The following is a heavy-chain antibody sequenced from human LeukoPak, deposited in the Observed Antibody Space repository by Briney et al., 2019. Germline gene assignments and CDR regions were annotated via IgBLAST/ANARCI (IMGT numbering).Heavy chain of an antibody. CDR2: IIPIFGTA. V-gene: IGHV1-69*06. Sequence: SVKVSCKASGGTFSSYAISWVRQAPGQGLEWMGGIIPIFGTANYAQKFQGRVTITADKSTSTAYMELSSLRSEDTAVYYCARGYSYGYVGTYFDYWAREPWSPSPQ. J-gene: IGHJ4*02. CDR1: GGTFSSYA. CDR3: ARGYSYGYVGTYFDY. D-gene: IGHD5-18*01.